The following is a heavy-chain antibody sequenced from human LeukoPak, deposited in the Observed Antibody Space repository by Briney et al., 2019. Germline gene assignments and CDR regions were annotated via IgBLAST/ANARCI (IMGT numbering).Heavy chain of an antibody. CDR2: IYYSGST. D-gene: IGHD3-10*01. J-gene: IGHJ6*02. CDR1: GGSISSYY. Sequence: SETLSLTCTVSGGSISSYYWSWIRQPPGKGLEWIGYIYYSGSTNYNPSLKSRVTISVDTSKNQFSLKLSSVTAADTAVYYCARRSPLMVRNRDYYYGMDVWGQGTTVTASS. V-gene: IGHV4-59*08. CDR3: ARRSPLMVRNRDYYYGMDV.